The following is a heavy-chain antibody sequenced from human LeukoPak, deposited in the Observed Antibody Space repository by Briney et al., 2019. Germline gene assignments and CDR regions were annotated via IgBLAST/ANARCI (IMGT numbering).Heavy chain of an antibody. D-gene: IGHD2-21*02. V-gene: IGHV3-23*01. CDR3: AKGDYGDRQYFQH. CDR2: ISGSGDT. Sequence: GGSLRLSCAASGFTFSSYAMSWVRQAPGKGLEWVSRISGSGDTYYADSVKGRFTISRDNPKNTMYLQMNRLRAEDTAVYYCAKGDYGDRQYFQHWGQGTLVTVSS. CDR1: GFTFSSYA. J-gene: IGHJ1*01.